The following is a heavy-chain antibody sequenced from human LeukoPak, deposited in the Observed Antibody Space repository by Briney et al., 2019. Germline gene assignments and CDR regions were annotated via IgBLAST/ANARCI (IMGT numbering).Heavy chain of an antibody. J-gene: IGHJ5*02. CDR2: ISSSSSYI. D-gene: IGHD3-3*01. CDR1: GFTFSSYS. CDR3: ASQAYDSWSGYSNWFDP. Sequence: PGGSLRLSCAASGFTFSSYSMNWVRQAPGKGLEWVSSISSSSSYIYYADSVKGRFTISRDNAKNSLYLQMNSLRAEDTAVYYCASQAYDSWSGYSNWFDPWGQGTLVTVSS. V-gene: IGHV3-21*01.